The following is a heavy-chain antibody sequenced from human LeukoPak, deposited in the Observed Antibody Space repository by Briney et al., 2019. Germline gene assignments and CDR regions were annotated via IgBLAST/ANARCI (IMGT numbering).Heavy chain of an antibody. CDR3: ARVLAVAGTWYFDY. D-gene: IGHD6-19*01. J-gene: IGHJ4*02. Sequence: HGESLKISWKGAGYSFTSYWIGWVRQMPGKGREWMGIIYPGDSDTTYSTSCQGQVNISADKYLSPAYLQWSSLKASDTAMYYCARVLAVAGTWYFDYWGQGTLVTVSS. V-gene: IGHV5-51*01. CDR2: IYPGDSDT. CDR1: GYSFTSYW.